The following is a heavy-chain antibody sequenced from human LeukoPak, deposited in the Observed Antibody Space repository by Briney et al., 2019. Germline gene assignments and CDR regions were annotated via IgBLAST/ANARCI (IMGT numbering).Heavy chain of an antibody. CDR1: GFTFSSHW. J-gene: IGHJ6*02. CDR2: TSFDGGNE. D-gene: IGHD1-26*01. CDR3: AKGRLLGAPWGMDV. Sequence: PGGSLRLSCTASGFTFSSHWMTWVRQPPGKGLEWVAVTSFDGGNEHYADSVKGRFTISRDNSKNTLYLQMNTLRVEDTAVYYCAKGRLLGAPWGMDVWGQGTTVTVSS. V-gene: IGHV3-30*18.